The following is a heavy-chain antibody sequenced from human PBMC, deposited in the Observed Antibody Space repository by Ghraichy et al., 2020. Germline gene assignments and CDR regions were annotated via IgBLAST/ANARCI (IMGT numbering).Heavy chain of an antibody. V-gene: IGHV4-39*01. D-gene: IGHD2-2*01. CDR3: ARQVVVPAAMGDAFDI. CDR1: GGSISSSSDY. CDR2: IYYSGST. J-gene: IGHJ3*02. Sequence: SQTLSLTCTVTGGSISSSSDYWSCIRQPPGKRLEWIGSIYYSGSTYYNPSLKSRVTISVDTSKNQFSLKLSSVTAADTAVYYCARQVVVPAAMGDAFDIWGQETMVTLSS.